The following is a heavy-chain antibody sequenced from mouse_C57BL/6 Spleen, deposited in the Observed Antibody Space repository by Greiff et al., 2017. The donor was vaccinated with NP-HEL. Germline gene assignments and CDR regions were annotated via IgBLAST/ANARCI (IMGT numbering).Heavy chain of an antibody. Sequence: VQLQQPGAELVKPGASVKVSCKASGYTFTSYWMHWVKQRPGQGLEWIGRIHPSDSDTNYNQKFKGKATLTVDKSSSTAYMQLSSLTSEDSAVYYCATGSWYWYFDVWGTGTTVTVAS. J-gene: IGHJ1*03. CDR2: IHPSDSDT. CDR3: ATGSWYWYFDV. V-gene: IGHV1-74*01. CDR1: GYTFTSYW.